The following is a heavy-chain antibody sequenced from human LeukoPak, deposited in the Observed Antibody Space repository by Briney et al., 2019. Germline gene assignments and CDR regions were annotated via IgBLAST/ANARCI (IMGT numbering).Heavy chain of an antibody. CDR3: TRVASYDILTGYYTLHYDY. Sequence: GGSLRLSCAASGFTFDDYAMNWVRQAPGKGLEWVSSISSSSSYIYSADSVKGRFTISRDNAKNSLYLQMNSLRAEDTAVYYCTRVASYDILTGYYTLHYDYWGQGTPVTVSS. CDR1: GFTFDDYA. V-gene: IGHV3-21*01. D-gene: IGHD3-9*01. CDR2: ISSSSSYI. J-gene: IGHJ4*02.